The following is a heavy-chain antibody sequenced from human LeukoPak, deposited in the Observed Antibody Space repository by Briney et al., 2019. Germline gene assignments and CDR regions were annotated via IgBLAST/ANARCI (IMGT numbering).Heavy chain of an antibody. CDR2: IKSKTDGGTT. D-gene: IGHD3-22*01. J-gene: IGHJ4*01. V-gene: IGHV3-15*01. CDR3: ITLSMIVVVITT. Sequence: GGSQRLYCEASGFTFRNDWMSWVRQAPGKGLEWVGRIKSKTDGGTTDYAAPVKGRFTISRDDSKNTLYLQMSSLKTEDTAVYYCITLSMIVVVITTWGHGTLVTVSS. CDR1: GFTFRNDW.